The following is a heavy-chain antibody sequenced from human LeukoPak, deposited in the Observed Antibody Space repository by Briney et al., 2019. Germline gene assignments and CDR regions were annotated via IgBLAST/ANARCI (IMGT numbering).Heavy chain of an antibody. J-gene: IGHJ4*02. V-gene: IGHV3-23*01. Sequence: PGGSLRLSCAASGFTFSSYGMSWVRQAPGKGLEWVSAISGSGGSTYYADSVKGRFTISRDNSKNTLYLQMNSLRAEDTAVYYCAKGSGYYPNCLDYWGQGTLVTVSS. CDR3: AKGSGYYPNCLDY. CDR1: GFTFSSYG. CDR2: ISGSGGST. D-gene: IGHD3-3*01.